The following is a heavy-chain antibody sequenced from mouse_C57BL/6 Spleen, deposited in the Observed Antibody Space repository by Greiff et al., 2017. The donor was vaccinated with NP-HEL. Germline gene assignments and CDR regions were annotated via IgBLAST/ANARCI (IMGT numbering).Heavy chain of an antibody. V-gene: IGHV1-55*01. J-gene: IGHJ2*01. D-gene: IGHD4-1*01. CDR1: GYTFTSYW. CDR3: ARITGTLYYFDY. Sequence: QVQLQQSGAELVKPGASVKMSCKASGYTFTSYWITWVKQRPGQGLEWIGDIYPGSGSTNYNEKFKSKATLTVDTSSSTAYMQLSSLTSEDSAVYYCARITGTLYYFDYWGQGTTLTVSS. CDR2: IYPGSGST.